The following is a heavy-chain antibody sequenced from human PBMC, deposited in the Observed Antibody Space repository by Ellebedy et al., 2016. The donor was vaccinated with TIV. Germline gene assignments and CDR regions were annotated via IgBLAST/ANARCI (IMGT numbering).Heavy chain of an antibody. J-gene: IGHJ4*02. Sequence: GESLKISXKGSGFDFTNYWIGWVRQMPGKGLEWMGVIYPRDSDTRYSPSFQGQVTISADKSISTAYLQWSSLKASDTAMYYCARTDWLLSEYYFDYWGQGTLVTVSS. V-gene: IGHV5-51*01. D-gene: IGHD3-9*01. CDR3: ARTDWLLSEYYFDY. CDR2: IYPRDSDT. CDR1: GFDFTNYW.